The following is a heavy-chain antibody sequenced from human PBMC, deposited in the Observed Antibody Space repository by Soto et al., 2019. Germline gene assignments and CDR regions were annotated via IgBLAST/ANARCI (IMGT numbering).Heavy chain of an antibody. CDR2: IYSGGRT. Sequence: EVQLVESGGGLVQPGGSLRLSCAASGFTVSNNYMSWVRQAPGKGLEWVSVIYSGGRTDYADSVKGRFTNFRDNSKNTLYLQMNSLRAEDTAVYYCARSSKYYGDYGWGQGTLVTVSS. J-gene: IGHJ4*02. D-gene: IGHD4-17*01. V-gene: IGHV3-66*01. CDR1: GFTVSNNY. CDR3: ARSSKYYGDYG.